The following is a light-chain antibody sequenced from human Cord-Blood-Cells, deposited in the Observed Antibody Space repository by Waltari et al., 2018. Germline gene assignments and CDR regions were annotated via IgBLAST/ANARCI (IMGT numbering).Light chain of an antibody. CDR2: EVS. CDR1: SSDVGSSNR. Sequence: HSALTQPPSVSGSPGQSVTISCTGTSSDVGSSNRVSWYQQPPGTAPKLMIYEVSNRPSGVPDRFSGSKSGNTASLTISGLQAEDEADYYCSSYTSSSTFVVFGGGTKLTVL. V-gene: IGLV2-18*02. CDR3: SSYTSSSTFVV. J-gene: IGLJ3*02.